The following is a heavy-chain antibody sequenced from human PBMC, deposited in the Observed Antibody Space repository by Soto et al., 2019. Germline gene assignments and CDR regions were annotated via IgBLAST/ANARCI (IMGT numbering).Heavy chain of an antibody. CDR1: GGTFSSYA. CDR3: ARDGKDYGGNSWYFDL. CDR2: IIPIFGTA. V-gene: IGHV1-69*12. Sequence: QVQLVQSGAEVKKPGSSVKVSCKASGGTFSSYAISWVRQAPGQGLEWMGGIIPIFGTANYAQKFQGRVTITADESTSTAYMELSSLRAEDTAVYYCARDGKDYGGNSWYFDLWGRGTLVTVSS. D-gene: IGHD4-17*01. J-gene: IGHJ2*01.